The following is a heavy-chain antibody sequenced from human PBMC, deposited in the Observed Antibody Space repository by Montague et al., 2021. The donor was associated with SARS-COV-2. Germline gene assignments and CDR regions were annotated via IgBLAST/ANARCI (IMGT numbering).Heavy chain of an antibody. D-gene: IGHD3-10*01. CDR1: GGSFSGYY. CDR3: ARGRRILLWFGELLSGGDYYGMDA. J-gene: IGHJ6*02. CDR2: INHSGST. V-gene: IGHV4-34*01. Sequence: SETLSLTCAVYGGSFSGYYWSWIRQPPGKGLEWIGEINHSGSTNYNPSLKSRVTISVDTSKNQFSLKLSSVTAADTAVCYCARGRRILLWFGELLSGGDYYGMDAWGQGTTVTVSS.